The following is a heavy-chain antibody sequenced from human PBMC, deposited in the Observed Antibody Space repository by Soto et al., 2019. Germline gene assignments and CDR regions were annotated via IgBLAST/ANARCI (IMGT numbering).Heavy chain of an antibody. V-gene: IGHV1-69*06. Sequence: GASVKVSCKASGGPFSSYAISWVRQAPGQGLEWMGGIIPIFGTANYAQKFQGRVTITADKSTSTAYMELSSLRSEDTAVYYCARAGVVVPFNYWGQGTLVTVSS. J-gene: IGHJ4*02. CDR1: GGPFSSYA. D-gene: IGHD3-22*01. CDR3: ARAGVVVPFNY. CDR2: IIPIFGTA.